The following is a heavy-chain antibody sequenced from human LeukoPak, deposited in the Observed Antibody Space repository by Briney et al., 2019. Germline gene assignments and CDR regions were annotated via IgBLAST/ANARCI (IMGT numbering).Heavy chain of an antibody. CDR3: ARGPTPLPYYFDY. CDR2: ISAYNGNT. J-gene: IGHJ4*02. Sequence: ASVKVSCKASGYTFTSYAITWVRQAPGQGLEGMGWISAYNGNTNYAQKLQGRVTMTTDTSTSTAYMELRSLRSDDTAMYYCARGPTPLPYYFDYWGQGTLVTVSS. D-gene: IGHD4-17*01. CDR1: GYTFTSYA. V-gene: IGHV1-18*01.